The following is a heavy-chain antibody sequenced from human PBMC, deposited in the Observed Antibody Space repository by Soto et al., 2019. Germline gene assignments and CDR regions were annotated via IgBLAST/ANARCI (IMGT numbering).Heavy chain of an antibody. Sequence: GGSLRLSCAASGFTFSSYDMHWVRQATGKGLEWVSAIGTAGDTYYPGSVKGRFTISRENAKNSLYLQMNSLRAWDTAVYYCARVGCSSTSCYADYYMDVWGKGTTVTVSS. CDR3: ARVGCSSTSCYADYYMDV. D-gene: IGHD2-2*01. V-gene: IGHV3-13*01. CDR2: IGTAGDT. J-gene: IGHJ6*03. CDR1: GFTFSSYD.